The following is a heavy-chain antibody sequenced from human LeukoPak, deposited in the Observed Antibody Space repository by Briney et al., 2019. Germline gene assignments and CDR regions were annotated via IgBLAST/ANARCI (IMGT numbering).Heavy chain of an antibody. CDR3: ARVGDYYDSSGKTFFDY. V-gene: IGHV3-21*01. Sequence: PGGSLRLSCAASAFSFSAYSMNWVRQAPGRGLEWVSSISSSSSYIYYADSVKGRFTISRDNAKNSLYLQMNSLRAEDTAVYYCARVGDYYDSSGKTFFDYWGQGTLVTVSS. CDR2: ISSSSSYI. D-gene: IGHD3-22*01. CDR1: AFSFSAYS. J-gene: IGHJ4*02.